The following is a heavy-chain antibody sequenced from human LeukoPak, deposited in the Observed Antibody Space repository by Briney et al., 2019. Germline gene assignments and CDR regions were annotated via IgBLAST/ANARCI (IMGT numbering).Heavy chain of an antibody. V-gene: IGHV3-30*18. CDR1: GFTFNNYG. D-gene: IGHD5-24*01. J-gene: IGHJ6*02. CDR2: ISSDGTRK. CDR3: AKSLGGYNTGDYYYYGMDV. Sequence: QPGRSLRLSCAASGFTFNNYGMYWVRQAPGKGLEWVAVISSDGTRKYYADSVKGRVTISRDDFKKTVYLQMNSLRGEDTAVYYCAKSLGGYNTGDYYYYGMDVWGQGTTVSVSS.